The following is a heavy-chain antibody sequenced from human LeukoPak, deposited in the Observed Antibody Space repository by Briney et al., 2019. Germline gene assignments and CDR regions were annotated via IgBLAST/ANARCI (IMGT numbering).Heavy chain of an antibody. J-gene: IGHJ4*02. D-gene: IGHD3/OR15-3a*01. Sequence: GGSLRLSCAASGFTFSNSAMSWVRQAPGKGLEWLSIISDSGGTTYYADSVKGRFTISRDNSKNTLYLQMNSLRAEDTAVYYCAKTIWTYYHYWGQGTLVTVSS. CDR1: GFTFSNSA. CDR2: ISDSGGTT. CDR3: AKTIWTYYHY. V-gene: IGHV3-23*01.